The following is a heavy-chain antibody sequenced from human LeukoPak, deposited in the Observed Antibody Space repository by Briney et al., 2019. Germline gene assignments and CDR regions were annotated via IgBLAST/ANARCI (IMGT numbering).Heavy chain of an antibody. CDR1: GFTFDDYA. J-gene: IGHJ4*02. V-gene: IGHV3-43D*03. CDR3: AKGTRRWQEFDY. Sequence: GGSLRLSCAAPGFTFDDYAMHWVRQAPGEGLGWVSLISWDAGSTYYADSVKGRFTISRDNSKNSLYLQMNSLRAEDTAFYYFAKGTRRWQEFDYWGQGTLVTVSS. CDR2: ISWDAGST. D-gene: IGHD1-14*01.